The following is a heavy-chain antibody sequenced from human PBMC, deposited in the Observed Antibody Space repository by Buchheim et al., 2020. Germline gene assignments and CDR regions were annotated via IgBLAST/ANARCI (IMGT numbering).Heavy chain of an antibody. CDR2: INHSGST. J-gene: IGHJ4*02. D-gene: IGHD2-15*01. CDR1: SGSFSGYY. Sequence: QVQLQQWGAGLLKPSETLSLTCAVYSGSFSGYYWSWIRQPPGKGLEWIREINHSGSTNYNPSLKSRVTISVDTSKKQFSLKLSSVTAADTAVYYCATPLYCSGGSCSDYWGQGTL. V-gene: IGHV4-34*01. CDR3: ATPLYCSGGSCSDY.